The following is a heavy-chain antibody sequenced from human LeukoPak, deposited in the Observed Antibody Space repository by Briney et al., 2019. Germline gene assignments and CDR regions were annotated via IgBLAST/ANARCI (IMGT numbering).Heavy chain of an antibody. D-gene: IGHD3-22*01. CDR3: SRLYYDSSAYSLDY. Sequence: SETLSLTCTVSGRSISSDYWSCIRQPPGKGLEWIGYIHYSGSTNYNPSLESRITISMDTSKNQFSLRLSSVTAADTAVYYCSRLYYDSSAYSLDYWGQGTLVTVSS. J-gene: IGHJ4*02. CDR1: GRSISSDY. V-gene: IGHV4-59*08. CDR2: IHYSGST.